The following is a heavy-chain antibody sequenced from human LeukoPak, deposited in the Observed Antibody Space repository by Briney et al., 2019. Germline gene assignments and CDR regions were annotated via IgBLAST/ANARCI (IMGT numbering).Heavy chain of an antibody. J-gene: IGHJ5*02. CDR3: ARRIMITFGGFSNNWFDP. V-gene: IGHV1-2*02. CDR2: INPNSGGT. Sequence: ASVKVSCKASGYSFSDYYIHWVRQAPGQGLEWMGWINPNSGGTSYAQKFQGRVTMTRDTSNSTAYMDLTRLTSDDTAVYCCARRIMITFGGFSNNWFDPWGQGTLVTVSS. D-gene: IGHD3-16*01. CDR1: GYSFSDYY.